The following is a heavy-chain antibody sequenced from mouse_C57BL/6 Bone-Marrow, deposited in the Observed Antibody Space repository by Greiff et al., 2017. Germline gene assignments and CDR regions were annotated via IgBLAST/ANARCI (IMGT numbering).Heavy chain of an antibody. J-gene: IGHJ2*01. CDR2: IDPSDSYT. V-gene: IGHV1-69*01. CDR3: ARGGY. CDR1: GYTFTSYW. Sequence: QVQLQQPGAELVMPGASVKLSCKASGYTFTSYWMHWVEQRPGQGLEWIGEIDPSDSYTNYNQKFKGKSTLTVAKSSSTAYMQRSSLTSEASAVYCCARGGYWGQGTTLTVSA.